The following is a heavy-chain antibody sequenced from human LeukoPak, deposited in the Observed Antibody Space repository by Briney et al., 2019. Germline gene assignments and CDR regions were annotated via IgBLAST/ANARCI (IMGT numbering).Heavy chain of an antibody. D-gene: IGHD3-3*01. CDR2: ISAYNGNT. Sequence: ASVKVSCKASGGTFSSYAISWVRQAPGQGLEWMGWISAYNGNTNYAQKLQGRVTMTTDTSTSTAYMELRSLRSDDTAVYYCARVESITIFGVVIGNWFDPWGQGTLVTVSS. CDR1: GGTFSSYA. CDR3: ARVESITIFGVVIGNWFDP. V-gene: IGHV1-18*01. J-gene: IGHJ5*02.